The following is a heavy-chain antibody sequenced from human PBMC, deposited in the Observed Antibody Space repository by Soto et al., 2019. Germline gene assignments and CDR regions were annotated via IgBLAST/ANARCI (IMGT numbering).Heavy chain of an antibody. D-gene: IGHD2-15*01. V-gene: IGHV4-59*08. CDR3: ARHHIGYCSGGPCPYYFDC. CDR2: IFYDGDT. CDR1: GGSLSNYY. J-gene: IGHJ4*02. Sequence: QVQLQESGPGLVKPSETLSLTCTVSGGSLSNYYWSWIRHHPGKVLEWIAYIFYDGDTNYTPSLKRQTNMSVDPYTHQSSLELRAVTDAESVVYYCARHHIGYCSGGPCPYYFDCWGQATLVTVSS.